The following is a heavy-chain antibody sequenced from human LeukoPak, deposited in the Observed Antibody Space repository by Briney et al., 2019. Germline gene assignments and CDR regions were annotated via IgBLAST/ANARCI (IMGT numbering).Heavy chain of an antibody. D-gene: IGHD3-3*02. CDR1: RDTSYSNSAA. CDR3: SRTLAFSGYFQH. CDR2: TYYRSKWYN. Sequence: SQTLSLTCAISRDTSYSNSAAWHSTRQSPSRSLEWQARTYYRSKWYNDYAVFVKTRITINTDTSKNLFSLQLNSVTPEDTAVYYCSRTLAFSGYFQHWGQGTLVTVSS. V-gene: IGHV6-1*01. J-gene: IGHJ1*01.